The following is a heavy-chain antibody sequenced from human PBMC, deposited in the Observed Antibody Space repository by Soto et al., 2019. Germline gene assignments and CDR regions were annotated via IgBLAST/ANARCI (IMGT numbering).Heavy chain of an antibody. Sequence: QVQLQESGPGLVKPSQTLSLTCTVSGGSFSNGGYYWTWIRHHPGKGLEWIGYIYHSGTTYYSPSLKSRVTISVDTSKNQLSLKLSSVTAADTAVYYCARGRGFGGNSYYFDYWGQGTLVTVSS. V-gene: IGHV4-31*03. J-gene: IGHJ4*02. D-gene: IGHD2-21*02. CDR2: IYHSGTT. CDR3: ARGRGFGGNSYYFDY. CDR1: GGSFSNGGYY.